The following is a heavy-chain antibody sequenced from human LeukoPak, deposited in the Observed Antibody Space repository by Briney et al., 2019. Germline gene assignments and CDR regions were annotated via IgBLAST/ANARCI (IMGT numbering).Heavy chain of an antibody. Sequence: GGSLRLSCAASGFTFSSYAMSWVRQAPGKGLEWVSAISGSGGSTYYADSVKGRFTISRDNSKSTLYLQMNSLRAEDTAVYYCAKDEGSGYFYFDYWGQGTLVTVSS. D-gene: IGHD3-22*01. CDR2: ISGSGGST. J-gene: IGHJ4*02. V-gene: IGHV3-23*01. CDR1: GFTFSSYA. CDR3: AKDEGSGYFYFDY.